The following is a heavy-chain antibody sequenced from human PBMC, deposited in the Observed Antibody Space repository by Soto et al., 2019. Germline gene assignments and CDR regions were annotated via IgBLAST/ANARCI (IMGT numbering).Heavy chain of an antibody. CDR1: GFTFSDYY. CDR2: ISSSSSYT. CDR3: AKDLIFGFSAVAALYFDY. J-gene: IGHJ4*02. V-gene: IGHV3-11*06. Sequence: PGGSLRLSCAASGFTFSDYYMSWIRQAPGKGLEWVAYISSSSSYTNYADSVKGRFTISRDNSKNTLYLQMNSLRAEDTAVYYCAKDLIFGFSAVAALYFDYWGQGTLVTVSS. D-gene: IGHD6-19*01.